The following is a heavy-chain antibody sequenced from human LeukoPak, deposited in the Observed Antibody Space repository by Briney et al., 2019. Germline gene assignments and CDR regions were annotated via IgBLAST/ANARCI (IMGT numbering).Heavy chain of an antibody. D-gene: IGHD6-13*01. CDR1: GFTFSSYA. Sequence: EGSLRLSCAASGFTFSSYAMSWVRQAPGKGLEWVSAISGSGGSTYYADSVKGRFTISRDNSKNTLYLQMNSLRAEDTAVYYCAHVAGWAAAGTYYFDYWGQGTLVTVSS. CDR3: AHVAGWAAAGTYYFDY. V-gene: IGHV3-23*01. CDR2: ISGSGGST. J-gene: IGHJ4*02.